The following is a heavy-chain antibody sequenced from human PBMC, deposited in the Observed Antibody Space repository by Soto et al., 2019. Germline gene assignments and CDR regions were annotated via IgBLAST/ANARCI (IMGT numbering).Heavy chain of an antibody. J-gene: IGHJ4*02. V-gene: IGHV5-51*01. CDR2: IYPGDSDT. CDR3: ARHGVGDILTGQPDY. CDR1: VYSFTSFS. D-gene: IGHD3-9*01. Sequence: PGACLKISCKGSVYSFTSFSIGWVPQMPGKGLEWMGIIYPGDSDTRYSPSFQGQVTISADKSISTAYLQWSSLKASDTAMYYCARHGVGDILTGQPDYWGQGTLVTVSS.